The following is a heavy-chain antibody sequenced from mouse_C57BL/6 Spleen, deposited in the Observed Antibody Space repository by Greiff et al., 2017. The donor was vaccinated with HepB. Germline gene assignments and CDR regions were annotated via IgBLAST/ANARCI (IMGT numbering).Heavy chain of an antibody. V-gene: IGHV1-53*01. CDR2: INPSNGGT. Sequence: QVQLKQPGTELVKPGASVKLSCKASGYTFTSYWMHWVKQRPGQGLEWIGNINPSNGGTNYNEKFKSKATLTVDKSSSTAYMQLSSLTSEDSAVYYCARTYYSNYERNYFDYWGQGTTLTVSS. CDR3: ARTYYSNYERNYFDY. D-gene: IGHD2-5*01. J-gene: IGHJ2*01. CDR1: GYTFTSYW.